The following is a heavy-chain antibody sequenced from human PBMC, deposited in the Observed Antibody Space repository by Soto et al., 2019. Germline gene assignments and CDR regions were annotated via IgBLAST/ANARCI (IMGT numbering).Heavy chain of an antibody. Sequence: PSVTLSLTCSFCLASIISYYWSWIRQPPGKGLEWIGYIYYSGSTNYNPSLKSRVTIPVDTSKNQFSLKLSSVTAADTAVYYCARVWGGAFDIWGQGTMVT. V-gene: IGHV4-59*01. J-gene: IGHJ3*02. CDR1: LASIISYY. CDR2: IYYSGST. D-gene: IGHD3-10*01. CDR3: ARVWGGAFDI.